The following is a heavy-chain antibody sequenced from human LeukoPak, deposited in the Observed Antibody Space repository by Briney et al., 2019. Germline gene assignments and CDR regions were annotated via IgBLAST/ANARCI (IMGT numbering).Heavy chain of an antibody. CDR3: ARGLGKGRYFDY. D-gene: IGHD4-23*01. V-gene: IGHV3-33*01. Sequence: GRSLRLSCAASGFTFNTYGMHWVRQAPGKGLEWVSVIWYDGNAKYYADSVKGRFTISRDNSKNTLYLQMNSLRAEDTAVYYCARGLGKGRYFDYWGQGTLVTVSS. CDR2: IWYDGNAK. CDR1: GFTFNTYG. J-gene: IGHJ4*02.